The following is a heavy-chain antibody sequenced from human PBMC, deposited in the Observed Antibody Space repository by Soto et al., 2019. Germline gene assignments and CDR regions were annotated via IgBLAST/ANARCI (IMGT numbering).Heavy chain of an antibody. Sequence: QVQLVESGGGLVKPGGSLRLSCAASGLTFSDHYMTWIRQAPGKGLEWISYISSSAGTIYYADSVKGRFTISRDNAKNSLYLQMTNLRAEDTAVYSCARAPYFGSGTYYYCALNVWGQGTTVTVSS. V-gene: IGHV3-11*01. CDR2: ISSSAGTI. D-gene: IGHD3-10*01. CDR3: ARAPYFGSGTYYYCALNV. J-gene: IGHJ6*02. CDR1: GLTFSDHY.